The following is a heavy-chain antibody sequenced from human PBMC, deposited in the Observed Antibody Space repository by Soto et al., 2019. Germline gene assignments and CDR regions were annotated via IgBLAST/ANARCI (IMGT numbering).Heavy chain of an antibody. Sequence: QVQLVESGGGVVQPGRSLRLSCAASGFTFSSYAMHWVRQAPGKGLEWVAVISYDGSNKYYADSVKGRFTISRDNSKNTLYLQMNSLRAEDTAVYYCARDQGCSGGSCYSGAFVGYYYYYGMDVWGQGNTVTVSS. CDR3: ARDQGCSGGSCYSGAFVGYYYYYGMDV. V-gene: IGHV3-30-3*01. D-gene: IGHD2-15*01. CDR1: GFTFSSYA. J-gene: IGHJ6*02. CDR2: ISYDGSNK.